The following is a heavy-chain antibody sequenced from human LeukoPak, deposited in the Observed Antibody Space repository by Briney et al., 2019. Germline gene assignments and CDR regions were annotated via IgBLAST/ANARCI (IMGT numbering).Heavy chain of an antibody. Sequence: SETLSLTCTVSGGSISSSSYCWGWIRQPPGKGLEWIGSIYYSGSTYYNPSLKSRVTISVDTSKNQFSLKLSSVTAADTAVYYCARRINMVRGVILYYFDYWGQGTLVTVS. V-gene: IGHV4-39*01. D-gene: IGHD3-10*01. J-gene: IGHJ4*02. CDR3: ARRINMVRGVILYYFDY. CDR2: IYYSGST. CDR1: GGSISSSSYC.